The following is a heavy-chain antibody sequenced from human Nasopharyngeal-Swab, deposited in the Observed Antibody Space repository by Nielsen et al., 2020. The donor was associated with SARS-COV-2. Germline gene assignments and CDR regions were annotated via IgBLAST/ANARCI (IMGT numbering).Heavy chain of an antibody. D-gene: IGHD4-23*01. CDR1: GFTFSNAW. V-gene: IGHV3-15*01. J-gene: IGHJ4*02. CDR3: TTDGRWPFDS. Sequence: GGFLRLSCAASGFTFSNAWMSGVGKGPGKGLEWVGRIKSKTDGGTTDYAAPVKGRFTMSRDDSKNTVYLQMNSLKTEDTAVYYCTTDGRWPFDSWGQGTLVTVSS. CDR2: IKSKTDGGTT.